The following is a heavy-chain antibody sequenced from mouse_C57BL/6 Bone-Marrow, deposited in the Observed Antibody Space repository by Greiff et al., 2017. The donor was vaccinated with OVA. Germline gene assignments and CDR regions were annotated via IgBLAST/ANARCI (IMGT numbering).Heavy chain of an antibody. J-gene: IGHJ4*01. Sequence: VQLQQSGPGLVQPSQSLSITCTVSGFSLTSYGVHWVRQSPGKGLEWLGVIWSGGSTDYNAAFISRLSISKDNSKSQVFFKMNSLQADDTAIYYCARKIYGSSPCYAMGYWGQGTSVTVSS. V-gene: IGHV2-2*01. CDR3: ARKIYGSSPCYAMGY. D-gene: IGHD1-1*01. CDR2: IWSGGST. CDR1: GFSLTSYG.